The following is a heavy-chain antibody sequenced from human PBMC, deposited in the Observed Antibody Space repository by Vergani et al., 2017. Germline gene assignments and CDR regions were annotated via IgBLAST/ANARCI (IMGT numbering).Heavy chain of an antibody. D-gene: IGHD6-19*01. CDR2: IRSKAYGGTT. CDR3: TRARWLASYYYYYGMDV. V-gene: IGHV3-49*03. J-gene: IGHJ6*02. Sequence: EVQLVESGGGLVQPGRSQRLSCTASGFTFGDYAMSWFRQAPGKGLEWVGFIRSKAYGGTTEYAASVKGRFTISRDDSKSIAYLQMNSLKTEDTAVYYCTRARWLASYYYYYGMDVWGQGTTVTVSS. CDR1: GFTFGDYA.